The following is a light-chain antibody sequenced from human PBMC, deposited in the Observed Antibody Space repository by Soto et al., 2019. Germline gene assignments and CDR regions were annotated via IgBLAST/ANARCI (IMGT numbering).Light chain of an antibody. Sequence: QSVLTQPPSASGSPGQSVTISCTGTSSDVGFYDYVSWYQQHPGKAPKLIIYEVNKRPSGVPDRFSGSKSGNTASLTVSGLQAEDEADYYCSSFAGSNILGVFGGGTKLTVL. J-gene: IGLJ3*02. CDR3: SSFAGSNILGV. CDR1: SSDVGFYDY. V-gene: IGLV2-8*01. CDR2: EVN.